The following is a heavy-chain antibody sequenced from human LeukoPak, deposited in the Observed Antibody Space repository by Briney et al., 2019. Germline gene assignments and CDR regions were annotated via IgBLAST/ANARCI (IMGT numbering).Heavy chain of an antibody. Sequence: GASVKVSCKASGYTFTSYDINWVRQATGQGLEWMGWMNPNSGNTGYAQKFQGRVTMTRNTSISTAYMELSSLRSEDTAVYYCARDNIVVVPAAPYYYYYGMDVWGQGTTVTVSS. CDR2: MNPNSGNT. V-gene: IGHV1-8*01. CDR1: GYTFTSYD. D-gene: IGHD2-2*01. CDR3: ARDNIVVVPAAPYYYYYGMDV. J-gene: IGHJ6*02.